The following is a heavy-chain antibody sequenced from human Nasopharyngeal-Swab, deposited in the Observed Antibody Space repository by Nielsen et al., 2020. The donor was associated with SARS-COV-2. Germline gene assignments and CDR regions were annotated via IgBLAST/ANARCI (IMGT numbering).Heavy chain of an antibody. V-gene: IGHV3-74*01. CDR3: TRDGGAALGLQFDF. J-gene: IGHJ4*02. CDR1: GFIFSSHG. D-gene: IGHD6-13*01. Sequence: GGSLRLSCAASGFIFSSHGMTWVRQTPGKGLEWVSRVNNDGSSATYADSVQGRFIISRDNAKNMLYLQVDSLRVEDTAIYYCTRDGGAALGLQFDFWGQGSLVTVSS. CDR2: VNNDGSSA.